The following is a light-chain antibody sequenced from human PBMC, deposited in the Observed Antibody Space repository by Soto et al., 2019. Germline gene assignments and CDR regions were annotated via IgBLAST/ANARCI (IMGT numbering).Light chain of an antibody. V-gene: IGKV1-33*01. CDR1: HDIATY. J-gene: IGKJ4*01. CDR2: DAS. CDR3: QEFDHPPPLI. Sequence: DMRLTQSPSSLSASIGDRVTITCQASHDIATYLNWYQQKPGKPPKLLIYDASTLEKGVPSRFSGRGSGTDFTFTIFTLQPEDFATYYCQEFDHPPPLIFGGGTKVEMK.